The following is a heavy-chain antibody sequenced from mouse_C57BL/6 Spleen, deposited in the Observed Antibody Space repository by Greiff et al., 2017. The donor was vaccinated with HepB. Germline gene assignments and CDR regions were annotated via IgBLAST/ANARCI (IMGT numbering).Heavy chain of an antibody. CDR3: AREASNYGEDYYDMDY. CDR1: GYTFTGYW. CDR2: ILPGSGST. Sequence: QVQLQQSGAELMKPGASVKLSCKATGYTFTGYWIEWVKQRPGHGLEWIGEILPGSGSTNYNEKFKGKATFTADTSSNTAYMQLSSLTTEDSAIYYCAREASNYGEDYYDMDYWGQGTSVTVSS. V-gene: IGHV1-9*01. D-gene: IGHD2-5*01. J-gene: IGHJ4*01.